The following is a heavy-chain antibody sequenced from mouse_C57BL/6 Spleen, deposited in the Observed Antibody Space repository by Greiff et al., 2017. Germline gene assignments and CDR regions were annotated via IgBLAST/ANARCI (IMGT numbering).Heavy chain of an antibody. CDR3: ARGSMVTTRAMDY. CDR2: IDPSDSYT. Sequence: QVQLQQPGAELVKPGASVKLSCKASGYTFTSYWMQWVKQRPGQGLEWIGEIDPSDSYTNYNQKFKGKATLTVDTSSSTAYMPLSSLTSEDSAVYYCARGSMVTTRAMDYWGQGTSVTVSS. D-gene: IGHD2-2*01. V-gene: IGHV1-50*01. J-gene: IGHJ4*01. CDR1: GYTFTSYW.